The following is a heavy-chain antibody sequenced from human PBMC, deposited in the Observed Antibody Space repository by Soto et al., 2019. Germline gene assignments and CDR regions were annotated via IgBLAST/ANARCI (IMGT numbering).Heavy chain of an antibody. Sequence: GASVKVSCKASGCTFTSYYMHWVRQAPGQGLEWMGIINPSGGSTSYAQKFQGRVTMTRDTSTSTVYMELSSLRSEDTAVYYCARSTSSHWFDPWGQGTLVTVSS. CDR2: INPSGGST. CDR3: ARSTSSHWFDP. V-gene: IGHV1-46*03. J-gene: IGHJ5*02. CDR1: GCTFTSYY. D-gene: IGHD2-2*01.